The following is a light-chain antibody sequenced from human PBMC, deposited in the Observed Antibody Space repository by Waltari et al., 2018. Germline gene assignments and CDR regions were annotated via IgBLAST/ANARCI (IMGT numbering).Light chain of an antibody. CDR1: SSDGGGYNL. Sequence: QSALTQPASVSGSPGQSITISCTGTSSDGGGYNLFAWYQQHPGEVPKLMIYEVTKRPSGISNRFSASKSGNTASLTISGLQAEDEADYYCCSFAGSTTVIFGGGTRLTVL. CDR3: CSFAGSTTVI. CDR2: EVT. V-gene: IGLV2-23*02. J-gene: IGLJ2*01.